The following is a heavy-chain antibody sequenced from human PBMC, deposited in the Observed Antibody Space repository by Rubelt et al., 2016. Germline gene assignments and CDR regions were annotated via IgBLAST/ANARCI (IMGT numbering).Heavy chain of an antibody. Sequence: QAQLVQSGAEVKKPGASVKVSCKASGYNFKIYGMHWVRQAPGQGLEWMGRINPYSGVTDYAQQFKGRVTMTRDTSSRTAYMQLSSLRPDDTAVYYCARDGKFDPWGQGTLVFVSS. J-gene: IGHJ5*02. CDR1: GYNFKIYG. V-gene: IGHV1-2*06. CDR3: ARDGKFDP. CDR2: INPYSGVT.